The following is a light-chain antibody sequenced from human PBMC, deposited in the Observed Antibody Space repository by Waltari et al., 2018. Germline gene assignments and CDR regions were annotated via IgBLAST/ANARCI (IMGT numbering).Light chain of an antibody. V-gene: IGKV3-11*01. Sequence: ILLTQSPDTLTLSPGERATLSCWPSQSVGNYLAWYQQKPGQAPRLLIYDASKRATGIPARFSGSGSGTDFTLTISSLEPEDFAVYYCQQRSISCTFGLGTRLEI. J-gene: IGKJ2*02. CDR2: DAS. CDR3: QQRSISCT. CDR1: QSVGNY.